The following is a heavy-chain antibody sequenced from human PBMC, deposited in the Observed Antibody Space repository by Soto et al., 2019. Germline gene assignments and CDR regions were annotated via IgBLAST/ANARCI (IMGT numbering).Heavy chain of an antibody. CDR1: GGSISSGDDF. J-gene: IGHJ6*02. CDR3: ARDRAKWKDYYYSGMDV. V-gene: IGHV4-30-4*01. Sequence: VQLQESGTGLVKPSQTLSLTCTVSGGSISSGDDFWTWIRQPPGKGLEWIGYIYYSGSTYYNPSLKSRLTMSVDTSKNQFSLKLSSVTAADTAVYYCARDRAKWKDYYYSGMDVWGQGTTVTVSS. D-gene: IGHD1-20*01. CDR2: IYYSGST.